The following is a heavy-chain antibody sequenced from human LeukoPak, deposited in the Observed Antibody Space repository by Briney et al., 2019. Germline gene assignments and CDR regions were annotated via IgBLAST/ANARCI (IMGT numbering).Heavy chain of an antibody. CDR1: GGTFSSYA. J-gene: IGHJ3*02. Sequence: SVKVSCKASGGTFSSYAISWVRQAPGQGLEWMGGIIPIFGTANYAQKFQGRVTITTDESTSTAYMELSSLRSEATAVYYCARHDYDFWSDHLPVAFDIWGQGTMVTVSS. CDR2: IIPIFGTA. CDR3: ARHDYDFWSDHLPVAFDI. D-gene: IGHD3-3*01. V-gene: IGHV1-69*05.